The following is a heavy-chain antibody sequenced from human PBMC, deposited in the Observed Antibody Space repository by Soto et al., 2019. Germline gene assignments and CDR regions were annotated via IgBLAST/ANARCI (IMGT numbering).Heavy chain of an antibody. CDR1: GFTFSSYG. CDR3: ARGRYELELDDY. J-gene: IGHJ4*02. V-gene: IGHV3-33*01. Sequence: QVQLVESGGGVVQPGRSLRLSCAASGFTFSSYGMHWVRQAPGKGLEWVAVIWYDGSNKYYADSVKGRFTISRDNSKNTLYLQMNSLRAEDTAVYYCARGRYELELDDYWGQGTLVTVSS. CDR2: IWYDGSNK. D-gene: IGHD1-26*01.